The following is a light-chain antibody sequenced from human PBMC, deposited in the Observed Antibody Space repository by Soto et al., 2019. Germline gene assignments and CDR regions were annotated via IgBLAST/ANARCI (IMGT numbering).Light chain of an antibody. V-gene: IGKV3-15*01. CDR1: QSVSSN. CDR2: GAS. Sequence: EIVMTQSPATLSVSPGERATLSCRASQSVSSNLAWYQQKPGQAPRLLIYGASTRATGIPARFSGCGSGTEFTLTISSLQSEDFEVYYCQQYNNWPQTFGQGTKVEIK. J-gene: IGKJ1*01. CDR3: QQYNNWPQT.